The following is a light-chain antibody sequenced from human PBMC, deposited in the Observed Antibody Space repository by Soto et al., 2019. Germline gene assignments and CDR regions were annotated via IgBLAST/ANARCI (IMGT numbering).Light chain of an antibody. CDR1: SSDVGGYNY. V-gene: IGLV2-14*01. CDR3: SSYTSSSTLSVV. Sequence: QSALTQPASVSGSPGQSITISCTGTSSDVGGYNYVSWYQQHPGKAPKLMIYEVSNRPSGVSNRFSGSKSGNTASLTISGLQAEDEADYYCSSYTSSSTLSVVFGGGTQLTVL. J-gene: IGLJ2*01. CDR2: EVS.